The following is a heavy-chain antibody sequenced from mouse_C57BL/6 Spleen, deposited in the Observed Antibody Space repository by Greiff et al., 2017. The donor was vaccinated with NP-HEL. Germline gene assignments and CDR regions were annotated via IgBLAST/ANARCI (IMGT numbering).Heavy chain of an antibody. Sequence: VQLQQSGAELVRPGASVKLSCTASGFNIKDYYMHWVKQRPEQGLEWIGRIDPEDGDTEYAPKFQGKATMTADTSSNTAYLQLSSLTSEDTAVYYCTTSPVITTVEGWFAYWGQGTLVTVSA. CDR2: IDPEDGDT. V-gene: IGHV14-1*01. CDR1: GFNIKDYY. CDR3: TTSPVITTVEGWFAY. D-gene: IGHD1-1*01. J-gene: IGHJ3*01.